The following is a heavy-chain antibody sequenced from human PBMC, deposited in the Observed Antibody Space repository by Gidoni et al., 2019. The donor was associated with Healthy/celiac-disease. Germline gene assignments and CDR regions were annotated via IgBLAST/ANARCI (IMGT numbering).Heavy chain of an antibody. CDR1: GFTFSSYG. Sequence: QVQLVESGGGVVQPGRSLRLSCAASGFTFSSYGMHWVRQAPGKGLEWVAVISYDGSNKYYADSVEGRFTISRDNSKNTLYLQMNSLRAEDTAVYYCAKGMRGIAVAVDYWGQGTLVTVSS. CDR2: ISYDGSNK. D-gene: IGHD6-19*01. CDR3: AKGMRGIAVAVDY. V-gene: IGHV3-30*18. J-gene: IGHJ4*02.